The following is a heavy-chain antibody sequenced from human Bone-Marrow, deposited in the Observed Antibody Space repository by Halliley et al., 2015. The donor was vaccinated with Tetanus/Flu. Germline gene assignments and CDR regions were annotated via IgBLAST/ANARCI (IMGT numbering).Heavy chain of an antibody. CDR3: TRNGYYTLDY. D-gene: IGHD3-3*01. V-gene: IGHV4-4*02. CDR2: IRHSGGT. CDR1: GDSISSHDW. J-gene: IGHJ4*02. Sequence: TLSLTCTVSGDSISSHDWWSWVRQSPGKGLEWIAEIRHSGGTNFNPSLKSRVTISVDKSKNQFSLKVSSVTAADTALYYCTRNGYYTLDYWGRGALVTVSS.